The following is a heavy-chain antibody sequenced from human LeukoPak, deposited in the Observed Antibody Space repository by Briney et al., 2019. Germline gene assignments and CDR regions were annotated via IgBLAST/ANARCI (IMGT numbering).Heavy chain of an antibody. CDR2: ISSNGGST. CDR3: ARPKAGTTLRYYYYMDV. J-gene: IGHJ6*03. D-gene: IGHD1-7*01. V-gene: IGHV3-64*01. Sequence: PGGSLRLSCAASGFTFSSYAMHWVRQAPGEGLEYVSAISSNGGSTYYANSVKGRFTISRDNSKNTLYLQMGSLRAEDMAVYYCARPKAGTTLRYYYYMDVWGKGTTVTVSS. CDR1: GFTFSSYA.